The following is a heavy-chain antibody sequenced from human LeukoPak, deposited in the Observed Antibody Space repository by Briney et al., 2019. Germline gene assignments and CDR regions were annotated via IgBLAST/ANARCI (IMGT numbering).Heavy chain of an antibody. J-gene: IGHJ6*02. V-gene: IGHV3-48*01. CDR3: AKEDPKYYYYGMDV. Sequence: GGSLRLSCAASEFTFSSYSMNWVRQAPGKGLGWVSYITNSGNSKSYADSVKGRFTISRDNTKNSLYLQMNGLRAEDTAVYYCAKEDPKYYYYGMDVWGQGTTVTVSS. CDR2: ITNSGNSK. CDR1: EFTFSSYS.